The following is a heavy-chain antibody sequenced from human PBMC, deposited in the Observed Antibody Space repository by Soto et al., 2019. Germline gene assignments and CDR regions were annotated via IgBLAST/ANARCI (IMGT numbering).Heavy chain of an antibody. J-gene: IGHJ6*02. V-gene: IGHV3-23*01. CDR1: GFTFSSYS. CDR3: AKGRAVTGVLPCHFYCGMHV. CDR2: IHGGGVST. D-gene: IGHD6-19*01. Sequence: RRSLRLSCAASGFTFSSYSMSWVRQAPGKGLEWVSTIHGGGVSTYYANFVKGRFTISRDTSRNTLSLQMSRLRADDTAVYYCAKGRAVTGVLPCHFYCGMHVWG.